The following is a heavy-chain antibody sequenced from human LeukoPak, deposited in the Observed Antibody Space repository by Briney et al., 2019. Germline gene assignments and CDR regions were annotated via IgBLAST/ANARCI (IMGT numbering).Heavy chain of an antibody. CDR1: GFTFSSYA. CDR3: ARSIVVVTPTDY. CDR2: ISYDGSNK. D-gene: IGHD2-21*02. V-gene: IGHV3-30*04. Sequence: PGGSLRLSCAASGFTFSSYAMHWVRQAPGKGLEWVAVISYDGSNKYYADSVKGRSTISRDNSKNTLYLQMNSLRAEDTAVYYCARSIVVVTPTDYWGQGTLVTVSS. J-gene: IGHJ4*02.